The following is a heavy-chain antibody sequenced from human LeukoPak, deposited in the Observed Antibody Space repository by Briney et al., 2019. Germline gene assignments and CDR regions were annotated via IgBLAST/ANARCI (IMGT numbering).Heavy chain of an antibody. CDR3: ARGGYGGNSVDY. Sequence: GSLRLSCAASGFTVSSNYMSWIRQPPGKGLEWIGEINHSGSTNYNPSLKSRVTISVDTSKNQFSLKLSSVTAADTAVYYCARGGYGGNSVDYWGQGTLVTVSS. J-gene: IGHJ4*02. CDR1: GFTVSSNY. V-gene: IGHV4-34*01. CDR2: INHSGST. D-gene: IGHD4-23*01.